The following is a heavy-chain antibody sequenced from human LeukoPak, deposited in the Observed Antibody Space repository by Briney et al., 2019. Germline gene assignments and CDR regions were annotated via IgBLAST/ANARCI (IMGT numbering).Heavy chain of an antibody. D-gene: IGHD3-22*01. V-gene: IGHV3-21*01. Sequence: GGSLRLSCAASGFTFSSYSMNWVRQAPGKGLEWVSSISSSSSYIYYADSVRGRFTISRDNAKNSLYLQMNSLRAEDTAVYYCARGLDYYDSSGPPNYWGQGTLVTVSS. CDR1: GFTFSSYS. CDR3: ARGLDYYDSSGPPNY. J-gene: IGHJ4*02. CDR2: ISSSSSYI.